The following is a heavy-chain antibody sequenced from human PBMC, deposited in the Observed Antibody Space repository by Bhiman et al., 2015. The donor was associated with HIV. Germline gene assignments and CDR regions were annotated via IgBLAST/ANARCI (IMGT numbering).Heavy chain of an antibody. CDR3: ARGSSSSLSAERFDP. D-gene: IGHD6-6*01. CDR2: ISSSSYYI. J-gene: IGHJ5*02. Sequence: VQLVESGGGVVQPGRSLRLSCAASGFTFSSHSMNWVRQAPGKGLEWVSSISSSSYYIYYADSVKGRFTISRDNAKNSLYLQMNSLRAEDTAVYCCARGSSSSLSAERFDPWGQGTLVTVSS. CDR1: GFTFSSHS. V-gene: IGHV3-21*01.